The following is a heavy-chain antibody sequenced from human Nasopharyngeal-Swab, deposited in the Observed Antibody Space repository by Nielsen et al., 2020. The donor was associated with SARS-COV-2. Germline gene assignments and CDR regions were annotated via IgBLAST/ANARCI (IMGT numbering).Heavy chain of an antibody. D-gene: IGHD1-26*01. CDR3: ARTWELRGDDAFDI. V-gene: IGHV1-2*06. Sequence: ASVKVSCKASGYTFTGYYMHWVRQAPGQGLEWMGRINPNSGGTNYAQKFQGRVTMTRNTSISTAYMELSSLRSEDTAVYYCARTWELRGDDAFDIWGQGTMVTVSS. CDR1: GYTFTGYY. CDR2: INPNSGGT. J-gene: IGHJ3*02.